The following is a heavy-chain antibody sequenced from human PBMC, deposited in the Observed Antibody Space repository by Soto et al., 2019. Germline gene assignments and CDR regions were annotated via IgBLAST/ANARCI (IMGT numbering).Heavy chain of an antibody. CDR1: LFSLSPRKGR. D-gene: IGHD3-3*02. V-gene: IGHV2-5*01. CDR3: ARGLASLPVFAFDG. CDR2: IYWTGDE. J-gene: IGHJ3*01. Sequence: SGPTLVNPRQTLTLTCSVSLFSLSPRKGRVDGSIHAPGQALEWLALIYWTGDEHYRPSLRSRLTITKDTSKNQVVLIMTNMDPMDTATYYCARGLASLPVFAFDGWGQGTKVTVS.